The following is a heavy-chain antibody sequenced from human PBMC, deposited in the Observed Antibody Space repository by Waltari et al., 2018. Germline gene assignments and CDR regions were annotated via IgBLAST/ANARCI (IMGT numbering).Heavy chain of an antibody. V-gene: IGHV3-30*01. CDR3: ARDPLPGPPDFFDY. CDR1: GLTYSTEI. CDR2: MSPDGGLS. D-gene: IGHD1-1*01. J-gene: IGHJ4*02. Sequence: QVQLVETGGGVVKHGTFLRIYCADSGLTYSTEIVHWVRQAPGKGLEWLAVMSPDGGLSYYADSVKGRFTISRDNSRNTLFLQMNGLRPDDTAVYFCARDPLPGPPDFFDYWGQGTLVSVSS.